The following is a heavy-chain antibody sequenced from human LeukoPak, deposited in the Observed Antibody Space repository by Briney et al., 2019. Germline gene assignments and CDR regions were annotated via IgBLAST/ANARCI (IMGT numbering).Heavy chain of an antibody. Sequence: GGSLRLSCAASGFTLSNHWMHWVRQAPGKGLVWVSRISGDEIWTSYADSVKGRFIISRDNAKDTLYLQMNSLRAEDTAVYYCAKCRGSYYALDYWGQGTLVTVSS. V-gene: IGHV3-74*01. CDR3: AKCRGSYYALDY. CDR1: GFTLSNHW. CDR2: ISGDEIWT. D-gene: IGHD1-26*01. J-gene: IGHJ4*02.